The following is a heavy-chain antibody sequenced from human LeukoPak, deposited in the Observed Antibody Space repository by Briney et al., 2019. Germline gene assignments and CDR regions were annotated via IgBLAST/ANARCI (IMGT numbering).Heavy chain of an antibody. CDR2: INPNSGGT. J-gene: IGHJ4*02. Sequence: ASVKVSCKASGYTFSTYYMNWVRQAPGQGLEWMGWINPNSGGTNYAQKFQGRVTMTRDTSITTAYMELSSLRSDDTAMYYCTRALGSDNWGQGTLVTVSS. V-gene: IGHV1-2*02. D-gene: IGHD1-26*01. CDR3: TRALGSDN. CDR1: GYTFSTYY.